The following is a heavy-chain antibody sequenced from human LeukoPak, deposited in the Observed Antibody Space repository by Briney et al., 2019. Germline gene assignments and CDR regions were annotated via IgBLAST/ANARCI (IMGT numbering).Heavy chain of an antibody. Sequence: GGSLRLSCAASGFTFSSYEMNWVRQAPGKGLEWVSYISSSGSTIYYADFVKGRFTISRDNSKNTLYLQVNSLRPEDTAIYYCAKGEYYFDSSGYYLHYWGQGTLVTVSS. V-gene: IGHV3-48*03. J-gene: IGHJ4*02. D-gene: IGHD3-22*01. CDR3: AKGEYYFDSSGYYLHY. CDR1: GFTFSSYE. CDR2: ISSSGSTI.